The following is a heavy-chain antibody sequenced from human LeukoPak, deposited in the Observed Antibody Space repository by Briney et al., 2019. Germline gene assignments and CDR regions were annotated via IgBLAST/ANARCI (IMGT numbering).Heavy chain of an antibody. CDR1: GYTITSDG. CDR2: IGTYKGNT. CDR3: ARDRVRRSSNPYFDY. D-gene: IGHD4-11*01. Sequence: GASVKVSCKTSGYTITSDGISWVRQAPGQGLEWMGWIGTYKGNTNYAQMFQGRVTMTTDTSTSTAYMELKNLRSDDTAVYYCARDRVRRSSNPYFDYWGQGTLVTVSS. J-gene: IGHJ4*02. V-gene: IGHV1-18*01.